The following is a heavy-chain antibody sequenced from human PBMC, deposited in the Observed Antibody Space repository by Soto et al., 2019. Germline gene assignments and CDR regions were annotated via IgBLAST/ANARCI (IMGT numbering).Heavy chain of an antibody. V-gene: IGHV3-30*18. CDR1: GFTFSSYG. J-gene: IGHJ4*02. CDR2: ISYDGSKK. Sequence: VGSLRLSCEASGFTFSSYGMHWVRQAPGKGLEWVAVISYDGSKKYYADSVEGRFTISRDNSKNTLYLQMNSLRAEDRAVYYCANVEGGAYPDFDLWGQGTLVTVSS. D-gene: IGHD1-26*01. CDR3: ANVEGGAYPDFDL.